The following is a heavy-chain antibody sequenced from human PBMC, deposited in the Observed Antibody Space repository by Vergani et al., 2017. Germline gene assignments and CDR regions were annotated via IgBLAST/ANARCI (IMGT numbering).Heavy chain of an antibody. CDR1: GFIFSSYW. J-gene: IGHJ6*03. V-gene: IGHV3-33*08. CDR3: ARSGYCAHGVCYMTYYYYMDV. CDR2: IWYDGSKE. D-gene: IGHD2-8*01. Sequence: VQLVESGGGLVQPGGSLRLSCAASGFIFSSYWMHWVRQAPGKGLEWVAFIWYDGSKEYYADSVKGRFTISRDNSKNTLYLQMNNLRAADTAVYYCARSGYCAHGVCYMTYYYYMDVWGKGTAVTVSS.